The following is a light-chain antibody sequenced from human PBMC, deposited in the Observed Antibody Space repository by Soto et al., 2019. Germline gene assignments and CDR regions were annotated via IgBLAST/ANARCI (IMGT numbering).Light chain of an antibody. Sequence: DIQMTQSPSTLSASVGDRVTITCRASQSLSNRLAWYQQKPGKAPKVLIYDASSLESGVPSRFSGSGSGTHFILTISRLQPDDFATYYCHYYSAVWTFGEGTKVEIK. CDR1: QSLSNR. J-gene: IGKJ1*01. CDR3: HYYSAVWT. CDR2: DAS. V-gene: IGKV1-5*01.